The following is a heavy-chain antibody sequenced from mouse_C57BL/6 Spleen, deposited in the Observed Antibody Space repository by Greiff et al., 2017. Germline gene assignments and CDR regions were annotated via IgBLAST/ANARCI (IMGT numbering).Heavy chain of an antibody. V-gene: IGHV1-15*01. D-gene: IGHD1-1*01. CDR1: GYTFTDYE. CDR3: TPFFTTVDWYFDV. J-gene: IGHJ1*03. CDR2: IDPETGGT. Sequence: QVQLQQSGAELVRPGASVTLSCKASGYTFTDYEMHWVKQTPVHGLEWIGAIDPETGGTAYNQKFKGKAILTADKSSSTAYMELRSLTSEDSAVYYCTPFFTTVDWYFDVWGTGTTVTVSS.